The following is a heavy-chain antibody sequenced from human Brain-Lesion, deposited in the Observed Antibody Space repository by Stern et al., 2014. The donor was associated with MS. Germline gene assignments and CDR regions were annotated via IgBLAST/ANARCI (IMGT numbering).Heavy chain of an antibody. CDR2: IFNSGST. CDR3: ARGRVVPGFQYYATDV. J-gene: IGHJ6*02. D-gene: IGHD2-2*01. V-gene: IGHV4-61*02. CDR1: GGSISSGGYY. Sequence: QVQLQESGPGLVKPSQTLSLSCTVSGGSISSGGYYWSWIRQPAGKGLEWIGRIFNSGSTSYNPSPKSRVTHSIDTSKNQFSLRLNSMTAADTAVYYCARGRVVPGFQYYATDVWGQGTTVIVSS.